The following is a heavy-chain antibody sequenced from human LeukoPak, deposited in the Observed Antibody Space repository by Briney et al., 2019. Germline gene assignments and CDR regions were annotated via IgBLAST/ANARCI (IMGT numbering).Heavy chain of an antibody. CDR1: GFTFDDYA. CDR3: AKDKGVRHIVVVTAPYYFDY. Sequence: PGRSLRLSCAASGFTFDDYAMHWVRHAPGKGLEWVSGISWNSGSIGYADSVKGRFTISRDNAKNSLYLQMNSLRAEDTALYYCAKDKGVRHIVVVTAPYYFDYWGQGTLVTVSS. J-gene: IGHJ4*02. CDR2: ISWNSGSI. D-gene: IGHD2-21*02. V-gene: IGHV3-9*01.